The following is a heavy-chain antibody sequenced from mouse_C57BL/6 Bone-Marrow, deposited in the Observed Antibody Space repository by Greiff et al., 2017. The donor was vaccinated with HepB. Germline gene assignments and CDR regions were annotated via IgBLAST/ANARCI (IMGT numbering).Heavy chain of an antibody. CDR1: GISITTGNYR. CDR3: AREKLDDYDGYFDV. Sequence: EVQLQQSGPGLVKPSQTVFLTCTVTGISITTGNYRWSWIRQFPGNKLEWIGYIYYSGTITYNPSLTSRTTITRDTPKNQFFLEMNSLTAEDTATYYCAREKLDDYDGYFDVWGTGTTVTVSS. V-gene: IGHV3-5*01. J-gene: IGHJ1*03. D-gene: IGHD2-4*01. CDR2: IYYSGTI.